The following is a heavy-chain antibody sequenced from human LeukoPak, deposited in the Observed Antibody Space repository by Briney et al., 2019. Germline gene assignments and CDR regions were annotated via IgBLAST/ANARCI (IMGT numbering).Heavy chain of an antibody. CDR2: INHSGST. V-gene: IGHV4-34*01. D-gene: IGHD3-10*01. Sequence: KPSETLSLTCAVYGGSLSHYYWSWIRQPPGKGLEWIGEINHSGSTNYSPSLKSRVTISVDMSKNQFSLELTSVTAADTAVYYCARGPASGSNFAWFDPWGQGTLVTVSS. CDR1: GGSLSHYY. CDR3: ARGPASGSNFAWFDP. J-gene: IGHJ5*02.